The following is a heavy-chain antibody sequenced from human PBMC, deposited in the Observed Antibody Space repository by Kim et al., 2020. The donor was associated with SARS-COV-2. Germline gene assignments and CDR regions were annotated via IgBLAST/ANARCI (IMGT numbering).Heavy chain of an antibody. D-gene: IGHD2-2*01. CDR3: ARVVVVPAAQENYYYYYGMDV. CDR2: INSDGSST. Sequence: GGSLRLSCAASGFTFSSYWMHWVRQAPGKGLVWVSRINSDGSSTSYADSVKGRFTISRDNARNTLYLQMNSLRAEDTAVYYCARVVVVPAAQENYYYYYGMDVWGQGTTVTVSS. V-gene: IGHV3-74*01. J-gene: IGHJ6*02. CDR1: GFTFSSYW.